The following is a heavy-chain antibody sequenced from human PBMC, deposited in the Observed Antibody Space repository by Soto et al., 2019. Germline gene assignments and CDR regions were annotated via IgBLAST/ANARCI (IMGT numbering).Heavy chain of an antibody. D-gene: IGHD3-22*01. CDR3: ARQIYDSDTGPNFQYYFDS. J-gene: IGHJ4*02. CDR1: GYSFAGYW. CDR2: IDPSDSQT. Sequence: LKLSCKGSGYSFAGYWITWVRQKPGKGLEWMGRIDPSDSQTYYSPSFRGHVTISVTKSITTVFLQWSSLRASDTAMYYCARQIYDSDTGPNFQYYFDSWGQGTPVTVSS. V-gene: IGHV5-10-1*01.